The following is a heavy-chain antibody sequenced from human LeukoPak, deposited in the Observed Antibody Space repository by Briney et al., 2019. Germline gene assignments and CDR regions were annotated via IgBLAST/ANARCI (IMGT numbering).Heavy chain of an antibody. J-gene: IGHJ4*02. V-gene: IGHV1-46*01. CDR2: INPSGDTT. CDR3: AKVLLGNRGYGPPDS. Sequence: ASVKVSCKASGYIFTSYHMHWVRQAPGQGLEWMGVINPSGDTTNYAQKFQGRVTMTRDTSTTTVYMELSSLRSEDTAGYYCAKVLLGNRGYGPPDSWGQGTLVTVSS. D-gene: IGHD5-18*01. CDR1: GYIFTSYH.